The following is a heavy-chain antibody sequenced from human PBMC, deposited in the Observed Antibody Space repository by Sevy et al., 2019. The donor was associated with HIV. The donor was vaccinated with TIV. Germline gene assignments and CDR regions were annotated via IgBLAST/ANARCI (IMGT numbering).Heavy chain of an antibody. CDR2: IRYDGSNK. Sequence: GGSLRLSCAASGFTLSSYGMHWVRQAPGKGLEWVAVIRYDGSNKYYADSVKGRFTISRDNSKNTLYLQMNSLRAEDIAEYYCAGDRLGITISAEWGGGMDVWGQGTTVTVSS. CDR1: GFTLSSYG. CDR3: AGDRLGITISAEWGGGMDV. J-gene: IGHJ6*02. V-gene: IGHV3-33*01. D-gene: IGHD3-3*01.